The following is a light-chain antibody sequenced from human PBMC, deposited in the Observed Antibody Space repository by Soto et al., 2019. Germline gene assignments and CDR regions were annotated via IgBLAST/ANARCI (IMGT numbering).Light chain of an antibody. CDR1: SSDVGAYDF. J-gene: IGLJ3*02. CDR2: DVT. Sequence: QSALAQPRSVSGSPGQSVTISCTGTSSDVGAYDFVSWYQQLPGKAPKLMIFDVTKRTSWVPDRFSGSKSGNSASLTISGLQAEDEADYYCCSYAGSYNLGVFGGGTKLTVL. CDR3: CSYAGSYNLGV. V-gene: IGLV2-11*01.